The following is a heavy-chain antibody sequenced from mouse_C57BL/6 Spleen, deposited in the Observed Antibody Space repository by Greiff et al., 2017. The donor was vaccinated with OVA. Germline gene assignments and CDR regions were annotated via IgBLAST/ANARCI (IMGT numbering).Heavy chain of an antibody. CDR3: ARHYSNYGYYAMDY. CDR1: GYTFTSYW. J-gene: IGHJ4*01. D-gene: IGHD2-5*01. Sequence: VQLQQSGAELVRPGSSVKLSCKASGYTFTSYWMHWVKQRPIQGLEWIGNIDPSDSETHYNQKFKDKATLTVDKSSSTAYMQLSSLTSEDSAVYYCARHYSNYGYYAMDYWGQGTSVTVSS. V-gene: IGHV1-52*01. CDR2: IDPSDSET.